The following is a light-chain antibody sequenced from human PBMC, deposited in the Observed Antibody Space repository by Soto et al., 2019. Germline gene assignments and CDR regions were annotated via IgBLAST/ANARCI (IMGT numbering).Light chain of an antibody. V-gene: IGKV3-15*01. CDR1: QSVSNN. CDR2: YAS. Sequence: EIRMTQSPATLSVSPRERATRSCRARQSVSNNLAWYQHKPGQAPRLLIYYASIRATGIPARFSGSGCGTEFSLTISSRQSEDLALYFCQQNNNWPPFTFGQGTRLESK. J-gene: IGKJ5*01. CDR3: QQNNNWPPFT.